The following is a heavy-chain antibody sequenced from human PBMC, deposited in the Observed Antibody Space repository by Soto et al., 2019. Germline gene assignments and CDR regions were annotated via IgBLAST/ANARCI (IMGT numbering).Heavy chain of an antibody. V-gene: IGHV1-58*01. Sequence: SVKVSCKASGFTFTRSAVQWVRQARGQRLEWIGWTXVGSGXPDYAQPFQEXXTITRAMXXSTAPMDLSSLRSQDTAVYYCAASLLAPDAFDIWGQGTMVT. CDR2: TXVGSGXP. J-gene: IGHJ3*02. CDR1: GFTFTRSA. D-gene: IGHD3-3*01. CDR3: AASLLAPDAFDI.